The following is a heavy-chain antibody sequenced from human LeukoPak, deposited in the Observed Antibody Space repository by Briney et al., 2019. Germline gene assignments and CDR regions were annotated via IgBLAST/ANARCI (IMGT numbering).Heavy chain of an antibody. V-gene: IGHV4-30-2*01. D-gene: IGHD2-2*01. J-gene: IGHJ5*02. Sequence: SETLSLTCAVSGGSISSGGYSWSWIRQPPGKGLEWIGYIYHGGSTYYNPSLKSRVTISVDTSKNQFSLKLSSVTAADTAVYYCARDHRYCSSTNCHGFGPWGQGTLVTVSS. CDR1: GGSISSGGYS. CDR2: IYHGGST. CDR3: ARDHRYCSSTNCHGFGP.